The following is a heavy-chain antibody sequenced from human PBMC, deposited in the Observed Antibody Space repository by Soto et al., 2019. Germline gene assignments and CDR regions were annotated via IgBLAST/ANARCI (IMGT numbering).Heavy chain of an antibody. CDR2: IYYSGST. V-gene: IGHV4-59*08. CDR3: ARLATPVWFGELSYYFDY. J-gene: IGHJ4*02. D-gene: IGHD3-10*01. Sequence: SETLSLTCTVSGGSISSYYWSWIRQPPGKGLEWIGYIYYSGSTNYNPSLKSRVTISVDTSKNQFSLKLSSVTAADTAVYYCARLATPVWFGELSYYFDYWGQGTLVTVSS. CDR1: GGSISSYY.